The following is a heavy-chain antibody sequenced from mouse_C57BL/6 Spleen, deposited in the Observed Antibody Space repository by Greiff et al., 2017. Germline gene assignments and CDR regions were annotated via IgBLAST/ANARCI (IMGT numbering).Heavy chain of an antibody. D-gene: IGHD2-4*01. CDR1: GFSLTSYA. Sequence: VKLMESGPGLVAPSQSLSITCTVSGFSLTSYAISWVRQPPGKGLEWLGVIWTGGGTNYNSALKSRLSISKDNSKSQVFLKMNSLQTDDTTRYYCASIYYDCGSAMDYWGQGTSDTVSS. CDR2: IWTGGGT. J-gene: IGHJ4*01. V-gene: IGHV2-9-1*01. CDR3: ASIYYDCGSAMDY.